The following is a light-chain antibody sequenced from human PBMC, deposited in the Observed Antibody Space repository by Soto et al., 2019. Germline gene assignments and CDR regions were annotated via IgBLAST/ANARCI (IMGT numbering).Light chain of an antibody. V-gene: IGLV1-40*01. CDR2: GNT. CDR1: SSNIGAGYD. Sequence: QPVLTQPPSVSGAPGQRVTISCTGSSSNIGAGYDVHWYQHLPATAPKFLIYGNTNRPSGVPDRFSGSKSGTSASLAITGLHAEDEADYYCQSYNSSLSAWVFGGGTKLTVL. J-gene: IGLJ2*01. CDR3: QSYNSSLSAWV.